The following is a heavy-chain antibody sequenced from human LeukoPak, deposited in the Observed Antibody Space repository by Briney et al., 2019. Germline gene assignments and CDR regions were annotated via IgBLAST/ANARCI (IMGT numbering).Heavy chain of an antibody. CDR1: GFTFSNNG. CDR3: VRASIQSSLDF. Sequence: GGSLRLSCAASGFTFSNNGMNWVRQAPGKGLEWVSYISSSSSTIYSADSVKGRFTISRDNAKNSLCLEMNSPRADDTAVYYCVRASIQSSLDFWGQGTLVTVSS. J-gene: IGHJ4*02. V-gene: IGHV3-48*01. D-gene: IGHD3-3*02. CDR2: ISSSSSTI.